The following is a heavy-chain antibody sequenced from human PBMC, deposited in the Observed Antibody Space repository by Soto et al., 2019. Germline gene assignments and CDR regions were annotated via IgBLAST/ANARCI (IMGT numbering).Heavy chain of an antibody. CDR1: GFTFDTYG. V-gene: IGHV3-74*01. CDR2: INSDGTIS. J-gene: IGHJ6*02. CDR3: ARRSGDHSAFFSYGMDA. D-gene: IGHD2-21*01. Sequence: GGSLRLSCAASGFTFDTYGMNWVRQAPGKGPEWLSGINSDGTISSYADSVKGRFTISRDNARNTLSLQMNSLRADDTAVYYCARRSGDHSAFFSYGMDAWGQGTTVTVSS.